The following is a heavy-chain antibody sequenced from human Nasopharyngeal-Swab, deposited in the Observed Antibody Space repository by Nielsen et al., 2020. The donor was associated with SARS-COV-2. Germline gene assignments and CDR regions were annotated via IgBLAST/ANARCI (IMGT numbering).Heavy chain of an antibody. J-gene: IGHJ4*02. V-gene: IGHV3-23*01. CDR2: ISRTYST. CDR3: AQEEVPNDY. Sequence: GGSLRLSCVASGFTFSSYAMNWVRQAPGQGLEWVSAISRTYSTYYADSVRGRFTVSRDNSKNTLYLEMNSLRVGDTAMYYCAQEEVPNDYWGQGTLATVSS. CDR1: GFTFSSYA.